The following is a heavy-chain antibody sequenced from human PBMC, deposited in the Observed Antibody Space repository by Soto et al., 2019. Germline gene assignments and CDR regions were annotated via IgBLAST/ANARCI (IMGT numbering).Heavy chain of an antibody. CDR3: ARDGSGVDFWDGPYYFQH. J-gene: IGHJ4*02. V-gene: IGHV4-59*01. CDR1: GGAIGREY. Sequence: GTRSVDWTSWGGAIGREYWGWVRERPGKGLEFIAFVYYNGNTNYNPSFKSRVTISIDTSTNQFSLNLKSVSAADTAVYYCARDGSGVDFWDGPYYFQHWGPAPQVTVPS. CDR2: VYYNGNT. D-gene: IGHD3-3*01.